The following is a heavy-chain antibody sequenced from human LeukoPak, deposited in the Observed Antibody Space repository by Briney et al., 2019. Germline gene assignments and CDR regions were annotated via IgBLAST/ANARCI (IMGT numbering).Heavy chain of an antibody. CDR1: GFTFSSYG. CDR3: AKGLDSSGYPY. CDR2: ISYDGSNK. Sequence: GGSLRLSCAASGFTFSSYGMHWVRQAPGKGLEWVAVISYDGSNKYYADSVKGRFTISRDNSKNTLYLQMNSLRAEDTAVYYCAKGLDSSGYPYWGQGTLVTVSS. D-gene: IGHD3-22*01. V-gene: IGHV3-30*18. J-gene: IGHJ4*02.